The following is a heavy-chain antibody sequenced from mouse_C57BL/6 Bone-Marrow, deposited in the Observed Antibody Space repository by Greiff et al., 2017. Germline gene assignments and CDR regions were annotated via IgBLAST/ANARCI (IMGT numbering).Heavy chain of an antibody. J-gene: IGHJ4*01. CDR3: ARGYLYYYAMDY. D-gene: IGHD2-12*01. CDR1: GFTFSSYA. V-gene: IGHV5-4*01. CDR2: ISDGGSYT. Sequence: EVQLVESGGGLVKPGGSLKLSCAASGFTFSSYAMSWVRQTPEKRLEWVATISDGGSYTYYPDNVKGRFTISRDNAKNNLYLQMSHLKSEDTAMYYCARGYLYYYAMDYWGQGTSVTVSS.